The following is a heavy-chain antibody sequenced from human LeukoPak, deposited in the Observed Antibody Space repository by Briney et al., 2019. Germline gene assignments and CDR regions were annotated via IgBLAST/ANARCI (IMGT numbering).Heavy chain of an antibody. CDR2: IYYSGST. CDR1: GGSISSSY. CDR3: ARGYNSGYYYDY. V-gene: IGHV4-59*01. D-gene: IGHD3-22*01. Sequence: SETLTLTCTVSGGSISSSYWTWIRQPPGKGLEWIGYIYYSGSTNYNPSLKSRVTISVDTSKNQFSLKLSSVTAADTAVYYCARGYNSGYYYDYWGQGTLVTVSS. J-gene: IGHJ4*02.